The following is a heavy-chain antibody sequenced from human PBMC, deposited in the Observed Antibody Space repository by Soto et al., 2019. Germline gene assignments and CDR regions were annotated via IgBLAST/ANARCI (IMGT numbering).Heavy chain of an antibody. Sequence: EVRLVESGGGLIQPGGSLRLSCAASGFTVGNNFMIWVSQAPGKGLEWVALIYSQSATYYADSVEGRFTISRDNSKSTLFLQMNSLLAEDTAVYYCARDASADSPWGQGTLVTVSS. CDR1: GFTVGNNF. J-gene: IGHJ5*02. CDR3: ARDASADSP. V-gene: IGHV3-53*01. CDR2: IYSQSAT. D-gene: IGHD3-22*01.